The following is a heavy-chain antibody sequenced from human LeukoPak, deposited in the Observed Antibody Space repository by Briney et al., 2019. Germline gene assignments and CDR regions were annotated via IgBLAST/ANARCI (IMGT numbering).Heavy chain of an antibody. V-gene: IGHV3-30-3*01. CDR1: GFTFSSYA. CDR3: ARDPWYSSAWYIDY. Sequence: GRSLRLSCGASGFTFSSYAMHWVRQAPGKGLEWVAVISYDGSNTYYADSVKGRITTSRDNSKNTLYLQMNSLRPEDTAVYYCARDPWYSSAWYIDYWGQGTLVTVSS. CDR2: ISYDGSNT. D-gene: IGHD6-19*01. J-gene: IGHJ4*02.